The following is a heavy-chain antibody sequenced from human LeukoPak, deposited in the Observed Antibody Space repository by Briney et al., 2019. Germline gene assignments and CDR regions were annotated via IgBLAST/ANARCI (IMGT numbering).Heavy chain of an antibody. J-gene: IGHJ4*02. CDR1: EFTFSSYA. Sequence: GRSLRLSCAASEFTFSSYAMHWVRQAPGKGLEWVAVISYNGSNKYYADSVKGRFTISRDNSKNTLYLQMNSLRAEDTAVYYCAASLYSGYDPTDYWGQGTLVTVSS. D-gene: IGHD5-12*01. CDR3: AASLYSGYDPTDY. CDR2: ISYNGSNK. V-gene: IGHV3-30-3*01.